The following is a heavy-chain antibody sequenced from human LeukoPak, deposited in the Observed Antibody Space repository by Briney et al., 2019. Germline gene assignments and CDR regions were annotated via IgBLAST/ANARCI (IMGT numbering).Heavy chain of an antibody. Sequence: GASVKVSCKASGYTFTSYYMHWVRQAPGQGLEWMGIINPSGGSTSYAQKFQGRVTMTRDMSTSTVYMELSSLRSEDTAVYYCARDGSTGYSSGWTAYYYYYYMDVWGKGTTVTVSS. CDR2: INPSGGST. CDR1: GYTFTSYY. J-gene: IGHJ6*03. D-gene: IGHD6-19*01. CDR3: ARDGSTGYSSGWTAYYYYYYMDV. V-gene: IGHV1-46*01.